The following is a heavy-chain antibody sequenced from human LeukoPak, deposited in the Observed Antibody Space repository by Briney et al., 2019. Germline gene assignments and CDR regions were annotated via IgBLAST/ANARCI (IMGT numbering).Heavy chain of an antibody. CDR3: AKGNSWLELTEGVKGFDP. V-gene: IGHV3-23*01. D-gene: IGHD1-7*01. CDR2: ISGSGGST. CDR1: GFTFSSYA. J-gene: IGHJ5*02. Sequence: PGGSLRLSCAASGFTFSSYAMSWVRQAPGKGLEWVSAISGSGGSTYYADSVKGRFTISRDNSKNTLYLQMNSLRAEDTAVYYCAKGNSWLELTEGVKGFDPWGQGTLVTVSP.